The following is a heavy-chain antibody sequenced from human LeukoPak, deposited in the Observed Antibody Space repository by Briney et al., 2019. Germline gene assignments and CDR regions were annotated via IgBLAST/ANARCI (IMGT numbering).Heavy chain of an antibody. Sequence: ASVKVSCKASGGTFSSYAISWVRQAPGQGLEWMGGIIPIFGTANYAQKFRGRVTITADKSTRTAYMELSSLRSEDTAVYYCARLGYCSSTSCERFDPWGQRTLVTVSS. J-gene: IGHJ5*02. CDR3: ARLGYCSSTSCERFDP. CDR2: IIPIFGTA. D-gene: IGHD2-2*01. V-gene: IGHV1-69*06. CDR1: GGTFSSYA.